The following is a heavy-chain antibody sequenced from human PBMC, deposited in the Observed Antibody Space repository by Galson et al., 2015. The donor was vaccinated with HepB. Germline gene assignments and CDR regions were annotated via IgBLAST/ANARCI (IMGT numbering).Heavy chain of an antibody. Sequence: SVKVSCKTSAYTFTGYCVHWVRQAPGQGLEWMGWINPNSGGTYYAQKFQGRVTMTRDTSISTAYMELNRLRSDDTAIYYCAKERGPIVGAQGDDSFDIWGQGTVVTVSS. D-gene: IGHD1-26*01. V-gene: IGHV1-2*02. CDR1: AYTFTGYC. CDR3: AKERGPIVGAQGDDSFDI. J-gene: IGHJ3*02. CDR2: INPNSGGT.